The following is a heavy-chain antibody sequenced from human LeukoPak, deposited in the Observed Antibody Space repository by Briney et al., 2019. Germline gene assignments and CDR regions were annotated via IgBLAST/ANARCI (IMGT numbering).Heavy chain of an antibody. V-gene: IGHV3-53*01. CDR3: AELGITMIGGV. CDR2: IYSGGST. CDR1: GFTVSSNY. J-gene: IGHJ6*04. D-gene: IGHD3-10*02. Sequence: GGSLRLSCAASGFTVSSNYMSWVRQAPGKGLEGVSVIYSGGSTYYADSVKGLFTISRDNSKNTLYLQMNSLRAEDTAVYYCAELGITMIGGVWGKGTTVTISS.